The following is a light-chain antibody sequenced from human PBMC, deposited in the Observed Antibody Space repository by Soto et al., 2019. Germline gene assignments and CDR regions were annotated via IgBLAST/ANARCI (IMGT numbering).Light chain of an antibody. Sequence: QSVLTQPPAVSGAPGQRVTISCTGSSSNIGAGYDVHWYHQLPGTAPKILIYGNSNRPSGVPDRFSGSKSGTSASLAITGLQAEDEADDYCQYYDSSLSGYVLFGGVTNVTVL. J-gene: IGLJ2*01. CDR3: QYYDSSLSGYVL. CDR1: SSNIGAGYD. CDR2: GNS. V-gene: IGLV1-40*01.